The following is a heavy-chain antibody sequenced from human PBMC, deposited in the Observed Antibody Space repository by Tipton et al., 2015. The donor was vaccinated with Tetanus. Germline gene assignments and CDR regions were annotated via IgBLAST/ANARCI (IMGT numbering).Heavy chain of an antibody. CDR1: GYTFTSHY. CDR2: IIPIFGTI. CDR3: FQGRVKISADKSPSPANMELSSLRFEDTAVYYGARAAGGGRRINGPAGIDY. D-gene: IGHD3-3*01. J-gene: IGHJ4*02. Sequence: QSGAEVKKPGASVNVSCKASGYTFTSHYVHWVRQAPGQGLEWMGGIIPIFGTINYAQSFQGRVTISADKSTSTAHMELSSLRFGTRNYAESFQGRVKISADKSPSPANMELSSLRFEDTAVYYGARAAGGGRRINGPAGIDYWGQGTLVTVSS. V-gene: IGHV1-69*06.